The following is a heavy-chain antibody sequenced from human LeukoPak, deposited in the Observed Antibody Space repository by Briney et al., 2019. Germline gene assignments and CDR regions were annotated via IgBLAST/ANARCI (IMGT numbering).Heavy chain of an antibody. Sequence: PGASVKVSCKASGYTFTSYGISWVRQAPGQGLEWMGWISAYNGNTNYAQKLQGRVTMTTDTSTSTAYMELRSLRSDDAAVYYCARYDILTGYYLGDPWGQGTLVTVSS. CDR2: ISAYNGNT. V-gene: IGHV1-18*01. J-gene: IGHJ5*02. CDR1: GYTFTSYG. CDR3: ARYDILTGYYLGDP. D-gene: IGHD3-9*01.